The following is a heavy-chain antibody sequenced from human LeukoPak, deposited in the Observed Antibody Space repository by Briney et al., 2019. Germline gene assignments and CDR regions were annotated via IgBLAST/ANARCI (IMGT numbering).Heavy chain of an antibody. Sequence: VGSLRLSCAASGFTFSSYGMHWVRQAPGKGLEWVAVISYDGSNKYYADSVKGRFTISRNNSKNTLYLQMNSLRAEDTAVYYCAKDLTYCGGDWRDYWGQGTLVTVSS. J-gene: IGHJ4*02. CDR3: AKDLTYCGGDWRDY. V-gene: IGHV3-30*18. D-gene: IGHD2-21*02. CDR1: GFTFSSYG. CDR2: ISYDGSNK.